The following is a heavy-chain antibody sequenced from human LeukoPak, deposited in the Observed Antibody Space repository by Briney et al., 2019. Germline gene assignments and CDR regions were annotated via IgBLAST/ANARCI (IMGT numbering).Heavy chain of an antibody. CDR2: IYYSGST. J-gene: IGHJ3*02. Sequence: SETLSLTCTVSGGSISSGGYYWSWIRQHPGKGLEWIGYIYYSGSTYYNPSLKSRVTISVDTSKNQFSLKLSSVTAADTAVYYCASAYCSSTSCSYDAFDIWGRGTMVTVSS. D-gene: IGHD2-2*01. V-gene: IGHV4-31*03. CDR3: ASAYCSSTSCSYDAFDI. CDR1: GGSISSGGYY.